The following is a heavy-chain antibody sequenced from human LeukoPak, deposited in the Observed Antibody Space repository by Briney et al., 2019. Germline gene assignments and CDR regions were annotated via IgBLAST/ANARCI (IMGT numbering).Heavy chain of an antibody. J-gene: IGHJ4*02. V-gene: IGHV1-69*13. CDR2: INPIFGTA. D-gene: IGHD3-3*01. CDR3: ASGAAIDDFWSGYLFDY. CDR1: GGTFSSYA. Sequence: SVTVSCKASGGTFSSYAISGVRQAPGQGVEWMRRINPIFGTANYAQKFQGRVTITPDESTSTAYMELSSLRSEDTAVYYCASGAAIDDFWSGYLFDYWGQGTLVTVSS.